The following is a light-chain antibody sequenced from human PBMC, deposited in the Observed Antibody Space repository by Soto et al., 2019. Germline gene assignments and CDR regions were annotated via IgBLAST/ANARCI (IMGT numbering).Light chain of an antibody. V-gene: IGLV2-8*01. Sequence: QSLLTQPPSSSGSPGQSVTISCTGTSSDLGAYNYVSWYQQHPGKAPKLMIYEVNKRPSGVPDRFSGSKSGNTASLTVSGLQAEDEADYYCISYAGSNRVFGTGTNVTVL. J-gene: IGLJ1*01. CDR2: EVN. CDR1: SSDLGAYNY. CDR3: ISYAGSNRV.